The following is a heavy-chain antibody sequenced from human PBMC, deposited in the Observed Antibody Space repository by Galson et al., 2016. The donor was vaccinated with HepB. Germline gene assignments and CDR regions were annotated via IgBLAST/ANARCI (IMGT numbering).Heavy chain of an antibody. CDR2: ITSSSSYT. CDR1: GFTFSDYY. Sequence: SLRLSCAASGFTFSDYYMNWIRQAPGKGLEWVSCITSSSSYTNYEDSVKGRFTISRDNAKNSLYLQMNSLRAEDTAVYYCAREGRGQLSNDAFDIWGQGTTVTVSS. CDR3: AREGRGQLSNDAFDI. D-gene: IGHD6-13*01. J-gene: IGHJ3*02. V-gene: IGHV3-11*06.